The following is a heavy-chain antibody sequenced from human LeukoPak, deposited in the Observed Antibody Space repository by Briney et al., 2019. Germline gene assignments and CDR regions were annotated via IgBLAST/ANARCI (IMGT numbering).Heavy chain of an antibody. CDR2: ISADGGST. CDR1: GLNFDDSA. CDR3: ARDTVGASLFDY. V-gene: IGHV3-43*02. Sequence: GGSLRLSCVASGLNFDDSAMHWVRQAPGKGLEWVSLISADGGSTFSADSVKGRFSISRDNAKNSLYLQMNSLRDEDTAVYYCARDTVGASLFDYWGQGTLVTVSS. J-gene: IGHJ4*02. D-gene: IGHD1-26*01.